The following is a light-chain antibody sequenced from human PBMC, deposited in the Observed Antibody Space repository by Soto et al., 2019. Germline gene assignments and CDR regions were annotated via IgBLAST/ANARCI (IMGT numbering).Light chain of an antibody. J-gene: IGKJ1*01. CDR2: AAS. Sequence: EIVLTQSPATLSLSPGERATLSCWASQSVSTSLAWYQQRPGQAPRLLIYAASNRATGIPDRFSGSWSGTDFTLTITRLEPEDFAVYYCQQYGGSPRTFGQGTKVEVK. CDR1: QSVSTS. CDR3: QQYGGSPRT. V-gene: IGKV3-20*01.